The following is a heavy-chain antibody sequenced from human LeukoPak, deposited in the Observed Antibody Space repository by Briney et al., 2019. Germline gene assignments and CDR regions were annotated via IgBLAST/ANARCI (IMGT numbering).Heavy chain of an antibody. V-gene: IGHV3-23*01. J-gene: IGHJ3*02. D-gene: IGHD5-18*01. CDR3: AKGDYTAMAPGDAFDI. CDR2: ISGSGGRT. Sequence: GGSLRLSCAASGFTFSSFGMSWVRQAPGKGLEWVSGISGSGGRTYYADSVKGRFTISRDNSKNTLYLQINSLRAEDTAVYYCAKGDYTAMAPGDAFDIWGQGTMVTVSS. CDR1: GFTFSSFG.